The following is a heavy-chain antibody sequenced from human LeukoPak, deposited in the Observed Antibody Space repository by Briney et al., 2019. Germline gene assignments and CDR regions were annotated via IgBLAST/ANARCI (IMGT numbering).Heavy chain of an antibody. Sequence: PSETLSLTCTVSGGSISSSSYYWGWIRQPPGKGLEWIGSIYYSGSTYYNPSLKSRVTISVDTSKNQFSLKLSSVTAADTAVYYCARDPVAWSIFPSSGAIDIWGQGTMVTVSS. D-gene: IGHD3-10*01. J-gene: IGHJ3*02. CDR3: ARDPVAWSIFPSSGAIDI. V-gene: IGHV4-39*07. CDR1: GGSISSSSYY. CDR2: IYYSGST.